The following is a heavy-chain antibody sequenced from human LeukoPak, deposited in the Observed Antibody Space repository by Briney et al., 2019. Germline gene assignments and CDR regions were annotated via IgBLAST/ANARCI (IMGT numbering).Heavy chain of an antibody. CDR1: GGSISSYY. CDR2: IYYSGST. V-gene: IGHV4-59*01. Sequence: SETLSLTCTVSGGSISSYYWSWIRQPPGKGLEWIGYIYYSGSTNYNPSLKNRVTISVDTSKNQFSLKLSSVTAADTAVYYCARDLKSYYDAFDIWGQGTMVTVSS. J-gene: IGHJ3*02. CDR3: ARDLKSYYDAFDI. D-gene: IGHD1-26*01.